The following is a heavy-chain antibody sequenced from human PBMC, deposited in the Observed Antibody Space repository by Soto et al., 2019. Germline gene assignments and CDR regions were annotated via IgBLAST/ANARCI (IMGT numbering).Heavy chain of an antibody. CDR1: GGSISSGGYS. D-gene: IGHD4-4*01. Sequence: PSETLSLTCAVSGGSISSGGYSWSWIQQPPGKGLEWIGYIYHSGSTYYNPSLKSRVTISVDRSKSQFSLKLSSVTAADTAVYYCARVDDYSNEYYFDYWGQGTLVTVSS. V-gene: IGHV4-30-2*01. CDR2: IYHSGST. CDR3: ARVDDYSNEYYFDY. J-gene: IGHJ4*02.